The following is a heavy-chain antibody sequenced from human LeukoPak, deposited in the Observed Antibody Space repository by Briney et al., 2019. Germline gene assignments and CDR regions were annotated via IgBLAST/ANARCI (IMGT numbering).Heavy chain of an antibody. CDR1: GLTLDKYW. V-gene: IGHV3-7*03. Sequence: GGSLRLSCVASGLTLDKYWMTWVRQIPGKGLEWVANIRQNGREKDLVDSVKGRFTISRDDATSSVFLQMNNVRVEDTAIYYCARGQLFYGWGMDVWGQGTTVTVS. CDR3: ARGQLFYGWGMDV. D-gene: IGHD1-1*01. CDR2: IRQNGREK. J-gene: IGHJ6*02.